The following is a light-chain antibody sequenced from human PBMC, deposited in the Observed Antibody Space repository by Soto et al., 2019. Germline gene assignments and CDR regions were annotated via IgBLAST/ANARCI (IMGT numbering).Light chain of an antibody. V-gene: IGKV3-11*01. CDR1: QSISSY. CDR3: QQRSNWPPFT. CDR2: DVY. J-gene: IGKJ3*01. Sequence: EIVLTQSPATLSLSPGESVTLSCRASQSISSYLAWYQQRPGQSPRLLIYDVYNRATGIPDRFSGSGSGTDFTLTISSLEPEDFAGYYCQQRSNWPPFTFGPGTKVDIK.